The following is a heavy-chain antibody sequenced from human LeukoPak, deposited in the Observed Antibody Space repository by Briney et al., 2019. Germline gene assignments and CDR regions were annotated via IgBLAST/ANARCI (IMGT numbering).Heavy chain of an antibody. CDR1: GFTFSSYG. V-gene: IGHV3-30*18. CDR2: ISYDGSNK. D-gene: IGHD3-9*01. J-gene: IGHJ4*02. Sequence: GGSLRLSCAASGFTFSSYGMHWVRQAPGKGLEWVAVISYDGSNKYYADSVKGRFTISRDNSKNTLYLQMNSLRAEDTAVYYCAKDRGPTYYDILTGYSSYYFDYWGQGTLVTVSS. CDR3: AKDRGPTYYDILTGYSSYYFDY.